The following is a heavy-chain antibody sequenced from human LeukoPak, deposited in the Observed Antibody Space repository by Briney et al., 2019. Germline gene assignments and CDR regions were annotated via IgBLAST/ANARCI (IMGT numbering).Heavy chain of an antibody. J-gene: IGHJ4*02. Sequence: GGSLRLSCAASGFTFSSYSMNWVRQAPGKGLEWVSVIYSGGSTYYADSVKGRFTISRDNSKNTLYLQMNSLRAEDTAVYYCASSWFGEHFDYWGQGTLVTVSS. CDR2: IYSGGST. CDR3: ASSWFGEHFDY. CDR1: GFTFSSYS. V-gene: IGHV3-53*01. D-gene: IGHD3-10*01.